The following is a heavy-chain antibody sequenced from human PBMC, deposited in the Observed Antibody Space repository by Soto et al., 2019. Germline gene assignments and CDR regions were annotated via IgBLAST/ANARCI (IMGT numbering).Heavy chain of an antibody. CDR3: TRAGSDPGNFYISNYYAMDV. D-gene: IGHD3-10*01. CDR1: GFSVSSDY. J-gene: IGHJ6*02. Sequence: GGSLRLSCGASGFSVSSDYMSWVRQAPGEGLEWVSLIYSGGDTYYADSVRGRFTISRDISSNTIYLHMTSLRADDTAIYYCTRAGSDPGNFYISNYYAMDVWGRGTTVTVSS. V-gene: IGHV3-53*01. CDR2: IYSGGDT.